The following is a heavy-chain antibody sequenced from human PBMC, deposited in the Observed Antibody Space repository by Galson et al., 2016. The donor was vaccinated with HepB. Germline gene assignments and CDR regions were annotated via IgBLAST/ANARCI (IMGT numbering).Heavy chain of an antibody. V-gene: IGHV3-33*01. CDR2: IWCDGSKK. CDR1: GFTFSTYG. Sequence: SLRLSCAASGFTFSTYGVNWVRQAPGKGLEWVAVIWCDGSKKYYADSVKGRFTISRDNSKNTLFLQMNSLRAEDTAVYYCARDRWLGYYSMDVWGQGTTVTVSS. CDR3: ARDRWLGYYSMDV. J-gene: IGHJ6*02. D-gene: IGHD3-9*01.